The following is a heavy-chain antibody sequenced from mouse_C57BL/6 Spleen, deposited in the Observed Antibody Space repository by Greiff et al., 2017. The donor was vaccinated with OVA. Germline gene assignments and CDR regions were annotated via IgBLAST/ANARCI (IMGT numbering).Heavy chain of an antibody. CDR2: IDPSDSYT. Sequence: VQLQQSGAELVKPGASVKLSCKASGYTFTSYWMQWVKQRPGQGLEWIGEIDPSDSYTNYNQKFKGKATLTVDTSSSTAYMQLSSLTSEDSAVYYCARRRKDAMDYWGQGTSVTVSS. V-gene: IGHV1-50*01. CDR3: ARRRKDAMDY. J-gene: IGHJ4*01. CDR1: GYTFTSYW.